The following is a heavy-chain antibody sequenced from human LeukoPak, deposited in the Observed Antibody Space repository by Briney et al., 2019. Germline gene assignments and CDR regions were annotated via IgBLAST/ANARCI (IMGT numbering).Heavy chain of an antibody. CDR3: ARDEYYYDSSGYYGSYYYYMDV. CDR1: GGSFRDYY. CDR2: IYTSGST. D-gene: IGHD3-22*01. Sequence: SETLSLTCAVYGGSFRDYYWSWIRQPPGKGLEWIRRIYTSGSTNYNPSLKSRVTISVDTSKNQFSLKLSSVTAADTAVYYCARDEYYYDSSGYYGSYYYYMDVWGKGTTVTVSS. V-gene: IGHV4-4*08. J-gene: IGHJ6*03.